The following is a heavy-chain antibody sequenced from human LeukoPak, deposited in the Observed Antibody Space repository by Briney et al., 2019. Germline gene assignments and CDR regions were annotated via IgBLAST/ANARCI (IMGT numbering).Heavy chain of an antibody. CDR1: GFSLTTNEVA. J-gene: IGHJ4*02. Sequence: SGPTPVKPTQTLTLTCTFSGFSLTTNEVAVGWIRQPPGKALEWLALIYWDDEKRYRPSLKDRLTITKDTSKNQVVLTMTNMDPVDTGTYYCAHTRWTRGYFDYWGQGTLVTVSS. CDR2: IYWDDEK. V-gene: IGHV2-5*02. CDR3: AHTRWTRGYFDY. D-gene: IGHD5-24*01.